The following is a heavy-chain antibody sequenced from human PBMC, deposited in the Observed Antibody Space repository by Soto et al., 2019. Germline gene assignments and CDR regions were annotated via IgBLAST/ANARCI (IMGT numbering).Heavy chain of an antibody. V-gene: IGHV3-49*03. D-gene: IGHD2-21*02. CDR2: IRSKAYGGTT. CDR3: TRAWCSNCGGDSSRAFDI. CDR1: GFTFGDYA. Sequence: GGSLRLSCTASGFTFGDYAMSWFRQAPGKGLEWVGFIRSKAYGGTTEYAASVKGRFTISRDDSKSIAYLQMNSLKTEDTAVYYCTRAWCSNCGGDSSRAFDIWGQGTMVTVSS. J-gene: IGHJ3*02.